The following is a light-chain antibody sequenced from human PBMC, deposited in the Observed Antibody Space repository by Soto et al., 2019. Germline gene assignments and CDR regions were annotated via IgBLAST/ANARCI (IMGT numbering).Light chain of an antibody. CDR2: RNN. J-gene: IGLJ2*01. Sequence: QSVLTQPPSASGTPGQRVTISCSGSNSNIGSKYVYWYQQFPGTAPKLLIYRNNQRPSGVPDRFSGSKSGTSASLAISDLRFQDEAGYYRASWDASVGGPAFGGGTKLTVL. CDR1: NSNIGSKY. CDR3: ASWDASVGGPA. V-gene: IGLV1-47*01.